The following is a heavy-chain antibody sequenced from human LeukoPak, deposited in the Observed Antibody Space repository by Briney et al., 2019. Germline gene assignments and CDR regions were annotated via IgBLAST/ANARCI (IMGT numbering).Heavy chain of an antibody. J-gene: IGHJ6*03. CDR2: IYYSGST. Sequence: PSETLSLTCTVSGGSISSSSYYWGWIRQPPGKGLEWIGSIYYSGSTYYNPSLKSRVTISVDTSRNQFSLKLSSVTAADTAVYYCARDLTLAVNKYYYYYMDVWGKGTTVTISS. D-gene: IGHD6-19*01. CDR1: GGSISSSSYY. CDR3: ARDLTLAVNKYYYYYMDV. V-gene: IGHV4-39*07.